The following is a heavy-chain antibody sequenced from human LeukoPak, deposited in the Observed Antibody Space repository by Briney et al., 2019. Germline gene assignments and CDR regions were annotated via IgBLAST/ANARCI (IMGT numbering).Heavy chain of an antibody. D-gene: IGHD4-17*01. CDR2: IYWDDDK. CDR1: GFSLSTDGEG. Sequence: GSGPTLVNPTQTLTLTCTFSGFSLSTDGEGVGWIRQSPGKALEWLALIYWDDDKRYSPSLKSGLTITKDTSKNQVVLTMTNMDPVDTATYYCTHIRTTVTTAWGQGTLVTVSS. CDR3: THIRTTVTTA. J-gene: IGHJ5*02. V-gene: IGHV2-5*02.